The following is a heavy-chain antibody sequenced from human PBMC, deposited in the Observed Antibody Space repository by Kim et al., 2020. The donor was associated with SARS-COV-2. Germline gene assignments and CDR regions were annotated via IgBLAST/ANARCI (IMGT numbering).Heavy chain of an antibody. CDR1: GFTFSSYS. CDR3: ARVRQLVLSYFDY. J-gene: IGHJ4*02. CDR2: ISSSSSYI. D-gene: IGHD6-6*01. Sequence: GGSLRLSCAASGFTFSSYSMNWVRQAPGKGLEWVSSISSSSSYIYYADSVKGRFTISRDNAKNSLYLQMNSLRAEDTAVYYCARVRQLVLSYFDYWGQGTLVTVSS. V-gene: IGHV3-21*01.